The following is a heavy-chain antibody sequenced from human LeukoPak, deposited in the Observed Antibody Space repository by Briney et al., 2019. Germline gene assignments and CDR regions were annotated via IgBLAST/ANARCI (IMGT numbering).Heavy chain of an antibody. Sequence: ASVKVSCKASGYTFTGYFMHWVRQAPGQGLEWMGWINPDNGVTNSAQKFQGRVTMTRDTSISTAYMELSWLRSDDTAVYYCARLGATTYDYWGQGTLVTVSS. CDR3: ARLGATTYDY. CDR1: GYTFTGYF. J-gene: IGHJ4*02. V-gene: IGHV1-2*02. D-gene: IGHD5-24*01. CDR2: INPDNGVT.